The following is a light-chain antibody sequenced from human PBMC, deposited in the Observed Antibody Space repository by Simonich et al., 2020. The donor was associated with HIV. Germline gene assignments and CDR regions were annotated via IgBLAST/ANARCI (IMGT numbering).Light chain of an antibody. J-gene: IGKJ1*01. Sequence: DIQMTQSPSTLSASVGGRVTITCRASQSISNWLAWYQQKPGKAPKVLIYKASSLESGVPSRFSGSGSGTEFTLTISSLQPDDFATYFCQQYSNYSRTFGQGTKVDIK. CDR3: QQYSNYSRT. V-gene: IGKV1-5*03. CDR1: QSISNW. CDR2: KAS.